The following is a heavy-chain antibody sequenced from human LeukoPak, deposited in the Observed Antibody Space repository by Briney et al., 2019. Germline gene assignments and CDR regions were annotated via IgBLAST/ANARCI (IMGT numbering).Heavy chain of an antibody. J-gene: IGHJ4*02. CDR3: AKKGATTGDFDY. CDR2: ISTDGKST. Sequence: GGSLRLSCVASGFTFSNYWMLWVRQAPGKGLMWVSLISTDGKSTRYAESVKGQFTISRDNSKNTLYLQMNSLRAEDTAVYYCAKKGATTGDFDYWGQGTLVTVSS. D-gene: IGHD1-26*01. V-gene: IGHV3-74*01. CDR1: GFTFSNYW.